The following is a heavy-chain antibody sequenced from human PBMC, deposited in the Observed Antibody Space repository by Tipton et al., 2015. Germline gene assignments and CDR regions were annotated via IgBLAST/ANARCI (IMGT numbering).Heavy chain of an antibody. CDR1: GGSIIRGDYY. V-gene: IGHV4-30-4*01. J-gene: IGHJ5*01. Sequence: TLSLTCTVSGGSIIRGDYYWSWIRQPPGKGLEWIGHISYNGSTCCNPSLKSRLTTSIDTSKNQFSLNLTSVTAADTAMYYCARGGGDDYIWGSSRFDSWGQGILVTVSS. D-gene: IGHD3-16*02. CDR2: ISYNGST. CDR3: ARGGGDDYIWGSSRFDS.